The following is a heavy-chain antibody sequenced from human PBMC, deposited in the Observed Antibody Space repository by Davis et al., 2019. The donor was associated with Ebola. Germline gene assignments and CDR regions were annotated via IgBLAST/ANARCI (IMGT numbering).Heavy chain of an antibody. CDR3: VREYDTVKWNDP. J-gene: IGHJ5*02. CDR1: GYIFTDYG. D-gene: IGHD1-26*01. V-gene: IGHV1-18*01. Sequence: ASVKVSCKASGYIFTDYGVSWVRQAPGQGLEWMGWISVIDGNTYYSQKLQGRVTMTADTSTRTIYMELSSLTSDDTAMYYCVREYDTVKWNDPWGQGTLVTVSS. CDR2: ISVIDGNT.